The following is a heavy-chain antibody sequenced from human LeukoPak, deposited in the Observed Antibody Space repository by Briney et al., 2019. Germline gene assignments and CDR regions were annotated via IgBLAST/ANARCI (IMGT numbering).Heavy chain of an antibody. V-gene: IGHV3-21*01. J-gene: IGHJ6*02. CDR3: ASLYCSSTSCYGYYYGMDV. CDR2: ISSSSSYI. CDR1: GFTFSSYS. Sequence: GGSLRLSCAASGFTFSSYSMNWVREAPGKGLGWVSSISSSSSYIYYADSVKGRFTISRDNAKNSLYLQMNSLRAEDTAVYYCASLYCSSTSCYGYYYGMDVWGQGTTVTVSS. D-gene: IGHD2-2*01.